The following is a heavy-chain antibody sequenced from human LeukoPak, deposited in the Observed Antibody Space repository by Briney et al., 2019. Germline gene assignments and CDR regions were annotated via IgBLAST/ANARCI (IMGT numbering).Heavy chain of an antibody. Sequence: PSETLSLTCTVSGGSISSGPYYWAWIRQSPGKGLEWIVSINHSWSTYYNPSLKSRVTISVDTSKNQFSLKLTSVTAAGTAIYYCARAPGTTFDYWGHGNMVTVSS. J-gene: IGHJ4*01. V-gene: IGHV4-39*01. CDR3: ARAPGTTFDY. D-gene: IGHD4-17*01. CDR2: INHSWST. CDR1: GGSISSGPYY.